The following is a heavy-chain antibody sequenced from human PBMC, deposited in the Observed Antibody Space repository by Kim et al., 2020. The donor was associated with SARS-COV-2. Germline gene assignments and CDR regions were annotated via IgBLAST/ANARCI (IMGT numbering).Heavy chain of an antibody. D-gene: IGHD3-3*01. J-gene: IGHJ5*02. CDR2: ISISSSYI. CDR1: GFTFSSYS. CDR3: ARDDWSGYANWFDP. Sequence: GGSLRLSCAASGFTFSSYSMNWVRQAPGKGLEWVSSISISSSYIYYADSVKGRFTISRDNAKNSLYLQMNSLRAEDTAVYYCARDDWSGYANWFDPWGQGTLVTVSS. V-gene: IGHV3-21*01.